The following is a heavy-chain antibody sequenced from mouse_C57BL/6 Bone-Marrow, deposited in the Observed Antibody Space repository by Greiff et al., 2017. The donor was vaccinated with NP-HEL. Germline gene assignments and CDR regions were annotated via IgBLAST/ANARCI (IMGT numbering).Heavy chain of an antibody. J-gene: IGHJ2*01. CDR3: ARYYYGSSSFDC. CDR1: GYTFTSYL. V-gene: IGHV1-72*01. Sequence: QVQLKESGAELVKPGASVKLSCKASGYTFTSYLMHWVKQRPGRGLEWIGRIDPNSGGTKYNEKFKSKATLTVDKPSSTAYMQLNSLTSEDSAVYDCARYYYGSSSFDCWGQGTTLTVSS. CDR2: IDPNSGGT. D-gene: IGHD1-1*01.